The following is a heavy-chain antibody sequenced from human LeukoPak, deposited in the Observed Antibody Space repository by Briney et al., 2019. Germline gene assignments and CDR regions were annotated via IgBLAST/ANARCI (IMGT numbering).Heavy chain of an antibody. CDR3: ARDFKRSSWYPVYYYYYMDV. CDR1: GFTFSSYW. CDR2: INSDGSST. J-gene: IGHJ6*03. D-gene: IGHD6-13*01. V-gene: IGHV3-74*01. Sequence: GGSLRLSCAASGFTFSSYWMHWVRQAPGKGLVWVSRINSDGSSTSYADSVKGRFTISRDNSKNTLYLQMNSLRAEDTAVYYCARDFKRSSWYPVYYYYYMDVWGKGTTVTVSS.